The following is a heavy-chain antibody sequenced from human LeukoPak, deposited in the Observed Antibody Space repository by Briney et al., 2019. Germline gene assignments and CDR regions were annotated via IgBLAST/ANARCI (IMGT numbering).Heavy chain of an antibody. D-gene: IGHD3-3*01. CDR1: GFTFSSYS. CDR3: AKDRTGTIFGVVINTPFDYYYGMDV. J-gene: IGHJ6*02. Sequence: GGSLRLSCAASGFTFSSYSMNWVRQAPGKGLEWVSSISSSSSYIYYADSVKGRFTISRDNSKNTLYLQMNSLRAEDTAVYYCAKDRTGTIFGVVINTPFDYYYGMDVWGQGTTVTVSS. V-gene: IGHV3-21*04. CDR2: ISSSSSYI.